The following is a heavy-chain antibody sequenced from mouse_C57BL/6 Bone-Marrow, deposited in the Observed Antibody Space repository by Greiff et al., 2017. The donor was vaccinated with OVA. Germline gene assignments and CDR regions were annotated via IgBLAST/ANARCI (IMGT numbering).Heavy chain of an antibody. D-gene: IGHD4-1*01. Sequence: EVKLMESGGGLVQPGGSLKLSCAASGFTFSDYYMYWVRQTPEKRLEWVAYISNGGGSTYYPDTVKGRFTISRDNAKNTLYLQMSRLKSEDTAMYYCARRNWDWYVDVWGTGTTVTVSS. V-gene: IGHV5-12*01. J-gene: IGHJ1*03. CDR2: ISNGGGST. CDR3: ARRNWDWYVDV. CDR1: GFTFSDYY.